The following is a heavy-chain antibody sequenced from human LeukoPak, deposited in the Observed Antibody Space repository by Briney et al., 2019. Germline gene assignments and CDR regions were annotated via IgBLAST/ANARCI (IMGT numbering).Heavy chain of an antibody. CDR1: GFPFNAYW. V-gene: IGHV3-7*03. CDR3: ARSLPYGTTWYGRSDF. J-gene: IGHJ4*02. D-gene: IGHD6-13*01. Sequence: GGSLRLSCAASGFPFNAYWMTWVRQAPGKGLEWVANIRQDGDTRYYVDSVKGRFTISRDNAMNSPYLQMNSLRAEDTAIYYCARSLPYGTTWYGRSDFWGQGTLVTVSS. CDR2: IRQDGDTR.